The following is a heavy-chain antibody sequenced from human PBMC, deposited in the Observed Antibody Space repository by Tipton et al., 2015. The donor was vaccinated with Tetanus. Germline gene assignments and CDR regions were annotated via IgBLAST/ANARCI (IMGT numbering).Heavy chain of an antibody. D-gene: IGHD6-19*01. V-gene: IGHV3-23*01. J-gene: IGHJ6*02. Sequence: SLRLSCAASGFTFSSYAMSWVRQAPGKGLEWVSAISGSGGSTYYADSVKGRFTISRDNSKNTLYLQMNSLRAEDTAVYYCAKDPQYSSGWYEGVVHYGMDVWGQGTTVTVSS. CDR2: ISGSGGST. CDR3: AKDPQYSSGWYEGVVHYGMDV. CDR1: GFTFSSYA.